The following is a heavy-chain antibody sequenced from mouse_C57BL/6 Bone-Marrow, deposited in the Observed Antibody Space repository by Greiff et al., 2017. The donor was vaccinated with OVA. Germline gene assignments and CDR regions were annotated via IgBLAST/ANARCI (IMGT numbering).Heavy chain of an antibody. CDR1: GFTFSSYG. CDR3: ARTRGRWYFDV. J-gene: IGHJ1*03. D-gene: IGHD3-3*01. V-gene: IGHV5-6*02. Sequence: EVKLVESGGDLVKPGGSLKLSCAASGFTFSSYGMSWVRQTPDKRLEWVATISSGGSYTYYPDSVKGRFTISRDNAKNTLYLQMSSLKSEDTAMYYCARTRGRWYFDVWGTGTTVTVSS. CDR2: ISSGGSYT.